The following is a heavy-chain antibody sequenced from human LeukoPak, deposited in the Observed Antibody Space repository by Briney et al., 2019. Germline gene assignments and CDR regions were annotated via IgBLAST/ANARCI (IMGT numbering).Heavy chain of an antibody. J-gene: IGHJ5*02. CDR2: IYYSGST. Sequence: PSETLSLTCTVSGGSISSYYWSWIRQPPGKGLEWIGYIYYSGSTNYNPSLKSRVTISVDTPKNQFSLKLSPVTAADTAVYYCARDYCSSTSCYVGFDPWGQGTLVTVSS. CDR1: GGSISSYY. D-gene: IGHD2-2*01. CDR3: ARDYCSSTSCYVGFDP. V-gene: IGHV4-59*01.